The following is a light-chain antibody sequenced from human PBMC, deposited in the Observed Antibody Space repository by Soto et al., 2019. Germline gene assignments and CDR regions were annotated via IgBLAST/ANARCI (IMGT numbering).Light chain of an antibody. Sequence: DIQITQSPASFSSSVRDRFTITCRASQDVGKWLAWYQQKPGKAPTLLIHGASSLQSGVPPRYSGSGYGTDFTLTISSLQPEDFATYYCQQANSFPITFGQGTRLEIK. CDR1: QDVGKW. V-gene: IGKV1-12*01. CDR2: GAS. CDR3: QQANSFPIT. J-gene: IGKJ5*01.